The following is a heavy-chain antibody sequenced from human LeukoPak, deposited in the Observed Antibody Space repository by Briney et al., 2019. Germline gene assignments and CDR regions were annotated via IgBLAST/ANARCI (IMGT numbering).Heavy chain of an antibody. CDR2: IYYSGST. CDR1: GGSISSSTYY. V-gene: IGHV4-39*01. D-gene: IGHD6-19*01. CDR3: ASTVAGTLY. J-gene: IGHJ4*02. Sequence: SETLSLTCTVSGGSISSSTYYWGWIRQPPGKGLEWIGSIYYSGSTYYNPSLKSRVTISVDTSKDQFSLKLSSVTAADTAVYYCASTVAGTLYWGQGTLVTVSS.